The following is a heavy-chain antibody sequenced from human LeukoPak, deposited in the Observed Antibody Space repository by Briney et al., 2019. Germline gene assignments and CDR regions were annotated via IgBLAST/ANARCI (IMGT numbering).Heavy chain of an antibody. V-gene: IGHV3-21*01. Sequence: PGGSLRLSCAASGFTFSSYSMNWVRQAPGKGLEGVSSISSSSSYIYYADSVKGRFTISRDNAKNSLYLQMNSLRAEDTAVYYCARKDGSGSYLYLNAFDIWGQGTMVTVPS. J-gene: IGHJ3*02. D-gene: IGHD3-10*01. CDR3: ARKDGSGSYLYLNAFDI. CDR2: ISSSSSYI. CDR1: GFTFSSYS.